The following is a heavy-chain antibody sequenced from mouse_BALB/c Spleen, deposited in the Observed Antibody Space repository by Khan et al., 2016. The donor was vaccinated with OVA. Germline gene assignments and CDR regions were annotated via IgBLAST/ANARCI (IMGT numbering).Heavy chain of an antibody. V-gene: IGHV1-18*01. CDR2: INPNNGGT. J-gene: IGHJ3*01. CDR3: AREWASWFAY. CDR1: GYTFTDYN. Sequence: VRLQQSGPELVKPGASVKIPCKASGYTFTDYNLDWVKQSHGKSLEWIGDINPNNGGTFYNQKFTGKATLTVDKSSSTAYMELRSLTSEDTAVYYCAREWASWFAYWGQGTLVTVSA.